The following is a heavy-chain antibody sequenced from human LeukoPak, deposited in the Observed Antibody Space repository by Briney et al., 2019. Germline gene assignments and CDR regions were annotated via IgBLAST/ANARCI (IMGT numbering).Heavy chain of an antibody. D-gene: IGHD2-2*01. J-gene: IGHJ4*02. CDR3: AKNPTSDVDY. Sequence: GGSLRLSCAASGFTFSSYSMNWVRQAPGKGLEWVSAISGSGSSTYSADSVKGRFTISRDNSKNTLYLQMNSLRAEDTAVYYCAKNPTSDVDYWGQGTLVTVSS. CDR2: ISGSGSST. CDR1: GFTFSSYS. V-gene: IGHV3-23*01.